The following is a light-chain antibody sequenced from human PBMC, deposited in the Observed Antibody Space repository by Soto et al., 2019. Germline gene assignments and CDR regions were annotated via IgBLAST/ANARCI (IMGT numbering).Light chain of an antibody. CDR1: QDISND. Sequence: DIQMTQSPPSLSASVGDRVTITCQASQDISNDLNWYQQKPGKAPKLLIYDASNLETGVPSRFSGSGSGTDFTFTISSLQPEDIATYYCQQYENLPLTFGGGTKVEIK. CDR3: QQYENLPLT. V-gene: IGKV1-33*01. CDR2: DAS. J-gene: IGKJ4*01.